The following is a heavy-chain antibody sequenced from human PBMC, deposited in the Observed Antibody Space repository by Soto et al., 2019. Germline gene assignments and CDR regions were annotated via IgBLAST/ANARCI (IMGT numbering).Heavy chain of an antibody. CDR1: GYTLTELS. J-gene: IGHJ4*02. CDR2: FDPEDGET. Sequence: QVQLVQSGAEVKKPGASVKVSCKVSGYTLTELSMHWVRQAPGKGLEWMGGFDPEDGETIYAQKFQGRVTMTEDTSTDTAYMELSSLRSEDTAVYYCATVVHYYDSSGSWSYYFDYWGQGTLVTVSS. D-gene: IGHD3-22*01. CDR3: ATVVHYYDSSGSWSYYFDY. V-gene: IGHV1-24*01.